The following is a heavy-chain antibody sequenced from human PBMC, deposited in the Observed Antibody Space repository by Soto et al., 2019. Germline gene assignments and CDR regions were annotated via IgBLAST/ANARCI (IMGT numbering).Heavy chain of an antibody. D-gene: IGHD6-19*01. Sequence: ASVKVSCKASGYTFTDYYIHWVRQAPGQGPEWMGWINPKSDTTNYAQKFQGRVTMTRDTSISTAYMELRSLRSDDTAMYYCARAGVAAPRSGEYGMDVWGQGTTVTVS. CDR1: GYTFTDYY. CDR3: ARAGVAAPRSGEYGMDV. V-gene: IGHV1-2*02. J-gene: IGHJ6*02. CDR2: INPKSDTT.